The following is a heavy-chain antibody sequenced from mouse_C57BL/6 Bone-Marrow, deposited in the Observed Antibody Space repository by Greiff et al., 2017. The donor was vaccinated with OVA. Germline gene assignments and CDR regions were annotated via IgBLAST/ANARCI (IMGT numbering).Heavy chain of an antibody. CDR2: FYPGSGSI. Sequence: LQEAGAERVKHGASGKLGGKAAGDNLKEYTIQGGKQRCGQGLEWNGGFYPGSGSIKYNEKFKDKATLTADKSSSTVYMELRRLTSEDSAVYFCARHERYYGSSHYFDYWGQGTTLTVSS. J-gene: IGHJ2*01. CDR1: GDNLKEYT. D-gene: IGHD1-1*01. V-gene: IGHV1-62-2*01. CDR3: ARHERYYGSSHYFDY.